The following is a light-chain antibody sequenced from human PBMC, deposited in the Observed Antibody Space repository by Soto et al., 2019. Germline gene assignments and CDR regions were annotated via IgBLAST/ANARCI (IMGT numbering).Light chain of an antibody. Sequence: DIQMTQSPSSLSASVGDRVTITCQASQDISNYLNWYQQKPGKAPKLLIYDASNLETGVPSRFSGSGSGTDFTFTISSLQPEDIATCYCQQYDNLPQRYTFGQGTKLEIK. CDR2: DAS. CDR1: QDISNY. V-gene: IGKV1-33*01. CDR3: QQYDNLPQRYT. J-gene: IGKJ2*01.